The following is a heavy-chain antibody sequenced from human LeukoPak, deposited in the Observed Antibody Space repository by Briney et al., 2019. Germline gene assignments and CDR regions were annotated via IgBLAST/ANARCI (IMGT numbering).Heavy chain of an antibody. CDR2: IKEDGSDK. Sequence: GGSLRLSCAASGFTFSGYWMTRVRQAPGKGLEWVANIKEDGSDKYYVDSVKGRFTISRDNAKNSLYLQMSRLRVEDTAVYYCARDLSGSYEDYFDYWGQGTLVTVSS. CDR1: GFTFSGYW. D-gene: IGHD1-26*01. J-gene: IGHJ4*02. CDR3: ARDLSGSYEDYFDY. V-gene: IGHV3-7*01.